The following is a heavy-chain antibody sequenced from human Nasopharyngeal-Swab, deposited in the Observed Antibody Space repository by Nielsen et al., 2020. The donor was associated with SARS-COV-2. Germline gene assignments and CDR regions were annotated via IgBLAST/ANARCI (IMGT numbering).Heavy chain of an antibody. Sequence: PGKGLEWIGYIYYSGSTYYNPSLKSRVTISVDTSKNQFSLKLSSVTAADTAVYYCARDLHEYGSGLYYFDHWGQGTLVTVSS. J-gene: IGHJ4*02. CDR2: IYYSGST. V-gene: IGHV4-30-4*01. CDR3: ARDLHEYGSGLYYFDH. D-gene: IGHD3-10*01.